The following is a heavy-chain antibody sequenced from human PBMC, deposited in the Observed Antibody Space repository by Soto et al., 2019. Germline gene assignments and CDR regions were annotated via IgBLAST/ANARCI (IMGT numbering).Heavy chain of an antibody. CDR3: ARGGYNFDS. J-gene: IGHJ4*02. V-gene: IGHV4-59*01. D-gene: IGHD5-18*01. Sequence: TSETLSLTCTVSGGSISSYYWSWIRQPPGKGLEWIGYIYYGGSTNYNPSLKSRVTISVDTSKNQFSLKLSSVTAADTAVYYCARGGYNFDSWGQGTLVTVS. CDR1: GGSISSYY. CDR2: IYYGGST.